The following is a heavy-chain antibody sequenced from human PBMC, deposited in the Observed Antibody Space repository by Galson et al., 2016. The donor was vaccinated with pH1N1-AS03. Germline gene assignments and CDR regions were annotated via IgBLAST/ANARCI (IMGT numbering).Heavy chain of an antibody. CDR3: ARGGGYHLTHPLDV. CDR2: IIGILGTT. V-gene: IGHV1-69*10. J-gene: IGHJ6*02. Sequence: SVKVSCKASGGIFNSNAITWVRQAPGQGLEWMGGIIGILGTTNYAQKFQGRATITADKSASIVYMELSSLTSEDTAVYYCARGGGYHLTHPLDVWGQGTTVTVSS. CDR1: GGIFNSNA. D-gene: IGHD2-2*01.